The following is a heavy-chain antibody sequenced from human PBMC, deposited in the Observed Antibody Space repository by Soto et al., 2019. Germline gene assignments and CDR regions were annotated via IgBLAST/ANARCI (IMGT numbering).Heavy chain of an antibody. CDR3: ARLNGYCISTNCHGYYGMDV. CDR1: GGSVSSSSYS. V-gene: IGHV4-39*01. J-gene: IGHJ6*02. Sequence: QLQLQESGPGLVKPSEPLSLTCTVSGGSVSSSSYSWGWIRQSPGKGLEWIGTIYSSENTYYNPSLLSRVTISVDTSKNEFSLRLSSVTAADTAVYYCARLNGYCISTNCHGYYGMDVWGQGTTVTVSS. CDR2: IYSSENT. D-gene: IGHD2-2*03.